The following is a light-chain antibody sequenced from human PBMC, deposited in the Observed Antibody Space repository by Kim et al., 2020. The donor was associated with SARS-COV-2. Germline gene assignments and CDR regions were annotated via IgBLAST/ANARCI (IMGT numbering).Light chain of an antibody. CDR2: DVT. Sequence: QASTIAGPATSSDARDYHTVPGYQPHPAKAPNPMTYDVTRRPAGVPDRFSGYQPGNTDSLTLSGLQAEDESDYYCCSYAGRFILLFGGGTQLTVL. V-gene: IGLV2-11*01. CDR3: CSYAGRFILL. CDR1: SSDARDYHT. J-gene: IGLJ2*01.